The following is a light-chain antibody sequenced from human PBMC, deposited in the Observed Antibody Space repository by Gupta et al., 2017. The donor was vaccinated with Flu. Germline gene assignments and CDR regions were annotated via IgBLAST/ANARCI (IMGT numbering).Light chain of an antibody. CDR2: AAS. V-gene: IGKV1-39*01. J-gene: IGKJ2*01. CDR1: QSISTY. CDR3: QQSSSSPRT. Sequence: DIQMTQSPSSLSASVGDRVTITCRASQSISTYLNWYQQKPGKVPKLLIYAASNLQSGVPSRFSGSGSGTDCTLTISSLQPEDFATYYCQQSSSSPRTFGQGTKLEIK.